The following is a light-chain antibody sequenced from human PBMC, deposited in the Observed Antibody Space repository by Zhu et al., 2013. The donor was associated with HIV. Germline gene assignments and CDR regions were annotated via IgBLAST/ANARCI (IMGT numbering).Light chain of an antibody. V-gene: IGKV3-15*01. Sequence: EIVLTQSPVTLSLSPGERATLSCRASHSVTSKLAWYQQKPGQAPRLLIYGASTRATGIPARFSGSGSGTEFTLTISSLQSEDFAVYYCQQYNYWPPYSFARGPSWRSN. J-gene: IGKJ2*03. CDR2: GAS. CDR3: QQYNYWPPYS. CDR1: HSVTSK.